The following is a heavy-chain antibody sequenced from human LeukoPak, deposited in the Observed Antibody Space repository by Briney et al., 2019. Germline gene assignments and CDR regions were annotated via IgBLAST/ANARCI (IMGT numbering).Heavy chain of an antibody. Sequence: GGSLRLSCAASGFTFSSYWMSWVRQAPGKGLEWVANIKQDGSEKYYVDSVKGRFTISRDNAKNSLYLQMNSLRAEDTAVYSCARAVWGEPYDYWGQGTLVTVSS. D-gene: IGHD1-14*01. V-gene: IGHV3-7*01. CDR3: ARAVWGEPYDY. J-gene: IGHJ4*02. CDR1: GFTFSSYW. CDR2: IKQDGSEK.